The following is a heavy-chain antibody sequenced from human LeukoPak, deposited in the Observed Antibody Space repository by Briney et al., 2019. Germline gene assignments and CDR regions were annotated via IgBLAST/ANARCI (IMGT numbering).Heavy chain of an antibody. J-gene: IGHJ4*02. CDR3: ARERAGSGYEYHPFDY. Sequence: ASVKVSCKASGYTFTSYDINWVRQAPGQGLEWMGWINPNSGGTNYAQKFQGRVTMTRDTSISTAYMELSRLRSDDTAVYYCARERAGSGYEYHPFDYWGQGTLVTVSS. D-gene: IGHD5-12*01. CDR1: GYTFTSYD. CDR2: INPNSGGT. V-gene: IGHV1-2*02.